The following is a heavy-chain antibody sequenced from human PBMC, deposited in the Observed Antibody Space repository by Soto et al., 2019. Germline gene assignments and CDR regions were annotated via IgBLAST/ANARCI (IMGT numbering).Heavy chain of an antibody. J-gene: IGHJ4*02. V-gene: IGHV4-39*01. CDR1: GGSISSSSYY. D-gene: IGHD5-18*01. CDR2: IYYSGST. Sequence: PSETLSLTCTVSGGSISSSSYYWGWIRQPPGKGLEWIGSIYYSGSTYYNPSLKSRVTISVDTSKNQFSLKLSSVTAADTAVYYCASSLWGYSYGRRLAYFDYWGQGTLVTVSS. CDR3: ASSLWGYSYGRRLAYFDY.